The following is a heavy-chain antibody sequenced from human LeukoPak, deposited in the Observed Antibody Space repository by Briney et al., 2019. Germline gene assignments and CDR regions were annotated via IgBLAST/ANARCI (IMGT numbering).Heavy chain of an antibody. CDR1: GYTFTNYY. CDR2: INPNRGDT. J-gene: IGHJ4*02. D-gene: IGHD4-17*01. V-gene: IGHV1-2*02. CDR3: TRDLLGFATTPLSD. Sequence: ASVKVSSKASGYTFTNYYMHWVRQAPGRGLEWMGWINPNRGDTNYAQKFQGRVTMTRDTSITTAFMELTRLTSDDTAVYYCTRDLLGFATTPLSDWGQGTLVTVSS.